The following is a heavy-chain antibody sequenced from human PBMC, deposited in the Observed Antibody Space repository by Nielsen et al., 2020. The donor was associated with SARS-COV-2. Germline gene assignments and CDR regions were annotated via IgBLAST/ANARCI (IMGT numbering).Heavy chain of an antibody. CDR2: ISASGGST. J-gene: IGHJ4*02. CDR3: AKGVRGITGTGVDY. V-gene: IGHV3-23*01. D-gene: IGHD1-7*01. CDR1: GFIVSSKY. Sequence: GESLKISCAASGFIVSSKYMNWVRQAPGKGLEWVSAISASGGSTDSADSVKGRFTISRDNSKNTLYLQMNSLTAEDTALYYCAKGVRGITGTGVDYWGQGTLVTVSS.